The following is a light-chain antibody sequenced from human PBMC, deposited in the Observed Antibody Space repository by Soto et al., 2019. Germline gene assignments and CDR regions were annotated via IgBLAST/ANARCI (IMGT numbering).Light chain of an antibody. J-gene: IGKJ5*01. CDR2: DAF. CDR1: QDINSY. Sequence: IQMTQSPSSLSASVGDRVTITCQASQDINSYLSWYQQRPGKAPKLLIYDAFTLETGVPSRFSGSGSGTDFIFTISSLQAEDFATYYCQQYDTFPVTFGQGTRLEVK. V-gene: IGKV1-33*01. CDR3: QQYDTFPVT.